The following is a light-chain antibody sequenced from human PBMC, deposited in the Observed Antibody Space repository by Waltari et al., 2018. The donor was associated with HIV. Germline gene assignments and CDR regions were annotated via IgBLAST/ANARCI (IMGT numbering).Light chain of an antibody. CDR2: GND. CDR1: SSNIGAGHN. Sequence: QSVLTQPPSVSGAPGQRVTISCTGSSSNIGAGHNVHWYQQLPGTAPKLLIYGNDNRPSGVPDRFSGSKSGTSASLAIAGLQAEDEADYYCQSYGTSLTGLYIFGTGTKVTVL. V-gene: IGLV1-40*01. J-gene: IGLJ1*01. CDR3: QSYGTSLTGLYI.